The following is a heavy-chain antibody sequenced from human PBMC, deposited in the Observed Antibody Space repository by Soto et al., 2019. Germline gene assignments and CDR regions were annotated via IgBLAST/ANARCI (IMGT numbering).Heavy chain of an antibody. CDR1: GYSFTIYC. Sequence: GESLKISCNGSGYSFTIYCISLVLQMPGKGLEWMGRIDPSDSYTNYSPSFQGHVTISADKSISTAYLQWSSLKASDTAMYYCARAAGVVIINGMDVWGQGTTVTVSS. V-gene: IGHV5-10-1*01. D-gene: IGHD3-3*01. J-gene: IGHJ6*02. CDR3: ARAAGVVIINGMDV. CDR2: IDPSDSYT.